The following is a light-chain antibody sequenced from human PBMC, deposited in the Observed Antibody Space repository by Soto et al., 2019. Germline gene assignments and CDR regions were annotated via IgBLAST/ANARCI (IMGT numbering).Light chain of an antibody. CDR1: QIITKYY. V-gene: IGKV3-20*01. Sequence: EIVLTQSPGTLSLSPGERATLYCRASQIITKYYLAWYQQKPGQAPRLLIYGASIRATDIPDRFSGSGSGTDFTLTISRLEPEDFAVYYCQQYDSSPFTFGPRTKVDIK. CDR3: QQYDSSPFT. CDR2: GAS. J-gene: IGKJ3*01.